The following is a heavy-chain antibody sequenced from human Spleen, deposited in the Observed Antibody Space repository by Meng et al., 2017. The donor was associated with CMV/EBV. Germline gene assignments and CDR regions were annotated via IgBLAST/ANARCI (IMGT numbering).Heavy chain of an antibody. CDR1: GFTVSSNY. CDR3: ARDRSTEYSGSYDC. CDR2: ISSRGDTR. D-gene: IGHD1-26*01. J-gene: IGHJ4*02. Sequence: GESLKISCAASGFTVSSNYMSWVRQAPGKGLEWVSYISSRGDTRHYADSVEGRFTISRDNAKNALYLQMNSLRAEDTAIYYCARDRSTEYSGSYDCWGQGTLVTVSS. V-gene: IGHV3-11*04.